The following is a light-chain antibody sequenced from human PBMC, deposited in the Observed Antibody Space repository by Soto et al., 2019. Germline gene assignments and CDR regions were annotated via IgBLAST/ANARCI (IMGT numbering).Light chain of an antibody. V-gene: IGKV1-5*01. Sequence: DIQMPQSPSTLSASVGARVPITRRASQSISNRLAWYQQKPGKAPKVLIYDASSLESGVPSRFSGSGSATEFILTISSLQPDDFATYHCKHYGGVWTVGQGTKVDIK. CDR1: QSISNR. J-gene: IGKJ1*01. CDR3: KHYGGVWT. CDR2: DAS.